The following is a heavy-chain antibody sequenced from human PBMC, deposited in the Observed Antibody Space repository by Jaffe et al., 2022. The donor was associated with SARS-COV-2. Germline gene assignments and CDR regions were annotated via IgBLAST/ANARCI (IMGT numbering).Heavy chain of an antibody. V-gene: IGHV3-7*01. D-gene: IGHD2-2*01. CDR3: ARSCNSSSCPILFDS. CDR2: VKQDGSEK. Sequence: EVQLVESGGGLVQPGGSLRLSCAASGFTFSSHWMNWVRQAPGKGLEWVANVKQDGSEKYYGDSVKGRFTVSRDNAENSLFLEMNSLRVDDTALYYCARSCNSSSCPILFDSWGQGTLVTVSS. CDR1: GFTFSSHW. J-gene: IGHJ4*02.